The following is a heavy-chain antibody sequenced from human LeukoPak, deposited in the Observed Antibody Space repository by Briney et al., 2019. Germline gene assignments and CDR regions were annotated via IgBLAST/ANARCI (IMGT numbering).Heavy chain of an antibody. J-gene: IGHJ6*02. Sequence: ASVKVSCKASGYTFTGYYMHWVRQAPGQGLEWMGRINPNSGNTGYAQKFQGRVTMTRNTSISTAYMELSSLRSEDTAVYYCARGGSSGWYRLNYYYGMDVWGQGTTVTVSS. CDR1: GYTFTGYY. D-gene: IGHD6-19*01. CDR2: INPNSGNT. CDR3: ARGGSSGWYRLNYYYGMDV. V-gene: IGHV1-8*02.